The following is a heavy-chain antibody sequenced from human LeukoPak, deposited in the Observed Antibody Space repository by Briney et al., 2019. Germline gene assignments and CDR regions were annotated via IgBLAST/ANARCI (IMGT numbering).Heavy chain of an antibody. J-gene: IGHJ4*02. CDR2: ISAYNGNT. Sequence: ASVKVSCKASGYTFTSYGISWVRQAPGQGLEWMGWISAYNGNTNYAQKLQGRATMTTDTSTSTAYMELRSLRSDDTAVYYCARQNSGGYCSGGSCYSEFDYWGQGTLVTVSS. D-gene: IGHD2-15*01. V-gene: IGHV1-18*01. CDR1: GYTFTSYG. CDR3: ARQNSGGYCSGGSCYSEFDY.